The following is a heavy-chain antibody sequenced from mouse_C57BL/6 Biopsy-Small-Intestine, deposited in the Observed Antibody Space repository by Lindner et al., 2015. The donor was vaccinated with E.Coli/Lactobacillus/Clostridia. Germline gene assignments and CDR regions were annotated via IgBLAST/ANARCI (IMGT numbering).Heavy chain of an antibody. D-gene: IGHD1-1*01. Sequence: VQLQESGAELVKPGASVKLSCKASGYTFTSYWIHWVKQRPGRGLEWIGRIDPNSGGSKYSEKFRSKATLTVDKPSSTAYIQLSSLTSEDSTVYYCARARGSVVADYWGQGTTLTVSS. CDR3: ARARGSVVADY. V-gene: IGHV1-62-3*01. CDR2: IDPNSGGS. J-gene: IGHJ2*01. CDR1: GYTFTSYW.